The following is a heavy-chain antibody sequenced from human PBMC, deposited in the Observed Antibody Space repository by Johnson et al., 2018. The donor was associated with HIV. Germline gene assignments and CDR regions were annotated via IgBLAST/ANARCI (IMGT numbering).Heavy chain of an antibody. J-gene: IGHJ3*02. CDR2: ISWNSGSI. V-gene: IGHV3-9*01. D-gene: IGHD3-10*01. CDR1: GFTFDDYA. Sequence: VQLVESGGGLVQPGRSLRLSCAASGFTFDDYAMHWVRQAPGKGLEWVSGISWNSGSIGYADSVKGRFTISSDNAKNSLYLQMNSLRAEDTALYYCARDGGKYYGSGNDAVDIWGQGTMVTVSS. CDR3: ARDGGKYYGSGNDAVDI.